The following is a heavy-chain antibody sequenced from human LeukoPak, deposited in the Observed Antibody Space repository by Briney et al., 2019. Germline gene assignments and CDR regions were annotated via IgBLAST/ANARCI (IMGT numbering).Heavy chain of an antibody. CDR1: GFNFANHA. D-gene: IGHD3-22*01. Sequence: GSLSLSCAASGFNFANHAMSWVRQTAGKGLEWVSAISGSGGSTYYADSVKGRFTISRDNSKNTLYLQMNSLRAEDTAVYYCAKRTRYYYDSSGGDYWGQGTLVTVSS. J-gene: IGHJ4*02. CDR3: AKRTRYYYDSSGGDY. V-gene: IGHV3-23*01. CDR2: ISGSGGST.